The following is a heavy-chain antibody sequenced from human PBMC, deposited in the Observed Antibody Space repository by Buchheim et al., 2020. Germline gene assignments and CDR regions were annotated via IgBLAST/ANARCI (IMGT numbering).Heavy chain of an antibody. CDR2: IVGSGSTT. V-gene: IGHV3-23*04. CDR1: GFTFPSYA. J-gene: IGHJ5*02. D-gene: IGHD3-22*01. CDR3: AKTLRGSYYYDATGYSSDS. Sequence: EVQLVESGGHFVQPGGSLRLSCAASGFTFPSYAMIWVRQAPGKGLEWVSAIVGSGSTTSYADSVRGRFNISRANSKATLYLQMNSLRVEDTARYFCAKTLRGSYYYDATGYSSDSWGQGTL.